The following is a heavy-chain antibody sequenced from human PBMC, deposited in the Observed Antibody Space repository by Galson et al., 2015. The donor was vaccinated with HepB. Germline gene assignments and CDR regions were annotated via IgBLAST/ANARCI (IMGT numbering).Heavy chain of an antibody. CDR2: ISGSGGST. V-gene: IGHV3-23*01. Sequence: SLRLSCAASGFTFSSYAMSWVRQAPGKGLEWVSAISGSGGSTYYADSVKGRFTISRDNSKNTLYLQMNSLRAEDTAVYYCAKGPHSGYDPEPFDYWGQGTLVTVSS. CDR3: AKGPHSGYDPEPFDY. D-gene: IGHD5-12*01. CDR1: GFTFSSYA. J-gene: IGHJ4*02.